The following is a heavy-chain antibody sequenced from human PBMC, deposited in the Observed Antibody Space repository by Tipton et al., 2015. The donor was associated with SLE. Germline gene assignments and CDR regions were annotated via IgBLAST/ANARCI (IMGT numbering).Heavy chain of an antibody. Sequence: LRLSCAVYGGSFSDYYWSWIRQPPGKGLEWIGYIYYSGSTYYNPSLKSRVTISVDTSKNQFSLKLSSVTAADTAVYYCARDRGYSSSPLGSWGQGTLVTVSS. V-gene: IGHV4-30-4*01. CDR2: IYYSGST. J-gene: IGHJ4*02. CDR3: ARDRGYSSSPLGS. CDR1: GGSFSDYY. D-gene: IGHD6-6*01.